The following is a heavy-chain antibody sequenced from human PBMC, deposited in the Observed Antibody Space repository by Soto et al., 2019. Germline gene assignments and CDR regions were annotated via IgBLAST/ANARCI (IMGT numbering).Heavy chain of an antibody. V-gene: IGHV3-11*05. J-gene: IGHJ6*02. CDR1: GFTFSAYY. CDR2: ITSSSDYT. Sequence: QEQLVESGGGLVRPGGSLRLSCAASGFTFSAYYMTWMRQAPGQGLEWVSYITSSSDYTNYAGSVKGRLTISRDNAKNSLDLQMNSMRVEVTAVYYCVRENYYGMDVWGQGTNVTVSS. CDR3: VRENYYGMDV.